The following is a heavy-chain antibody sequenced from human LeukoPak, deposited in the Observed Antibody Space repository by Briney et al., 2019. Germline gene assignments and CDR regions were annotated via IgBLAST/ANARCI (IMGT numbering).Heavy chain of an antibody. CDR2: INTYNGNT. CDR3: AREIRRNHYGDYPDWFDP. V-gene: IGHV1-18*01. CDR1: GYTFTSYG. Sequence: EASVKVSCKASGYTFTSYGISWVRQAPGQGLEWMGWINTYNGNTKYAQKFQGRVTMTIDTSTSTAYMELRSLRSDDTAVYYCAREIRRNHYGDYPDWFDPWGQGTLVTVSS. J-gene: IGHJ5*02. D-gene: IGHD4-17*01.